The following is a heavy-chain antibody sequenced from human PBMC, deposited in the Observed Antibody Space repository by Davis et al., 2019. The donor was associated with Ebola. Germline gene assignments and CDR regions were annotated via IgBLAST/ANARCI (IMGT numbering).Heavy chain of an antibody. J-gene: IGHJ6*02. CDR2: VDPKGGKT. CDR1: GYSFSDYY. CDR3: ATLDILTAYVSYAMDV. V-gene: IGHV1-69-2*01. D-gene: IGHD3-9*01. Sequence: ASVKVSCKASGYSFSDYYMHWVQAAPGKGLEWVGLVDPKGGKTVYAEKFQDRVTITADKSTDTVYMELSSLRYEDTAIYYCATLDILTAYVSYAMDVWGQGTTVTVS.